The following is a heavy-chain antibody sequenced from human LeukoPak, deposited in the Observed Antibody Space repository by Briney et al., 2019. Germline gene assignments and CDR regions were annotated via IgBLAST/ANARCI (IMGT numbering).Heavy chain of an antibody. D-gene: IGHD5-18*01. Sequence: PGGSLRLSCAASGFTFSSYAMSWVRQAPGKGLEWVSAISGSGGSTYYADSVKGRFTISRDNYKNTMYLQMNSLRAEDTAVYYCAKGQPLIIQLNPGDDAFDIWGQGTMVTVSS. CDR1: GFTFSSYA. J-gene: IGHJ3*02. CDR3: AKGQPLIIQLNPGDDAFDI. V-gene: IGHV3-23*01. CDR2: ISGSGGST.